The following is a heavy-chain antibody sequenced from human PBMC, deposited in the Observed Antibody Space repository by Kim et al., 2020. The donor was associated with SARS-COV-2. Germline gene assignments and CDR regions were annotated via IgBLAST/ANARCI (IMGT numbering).Heavy chain of an antibody. CDR1: GFTFSNAW. Sequence: GGSLRLSCAASGFTFSNAWMSWVRQAPGKGLEWVGRIKSKTDGGTTDYAAPVKGRFTISRDDSKNTLYLQMNSLKTEDTAVYYCTTEGGQDSYGPDYWGQGTLVTVSS. J-gene: IGHJ4*02. CDR2: IKSKTDGGTT. D-gene: IGHD5-18*01. V-gene: IGHV3-15*01. CDR3: TTEGGQDSYGPDY.